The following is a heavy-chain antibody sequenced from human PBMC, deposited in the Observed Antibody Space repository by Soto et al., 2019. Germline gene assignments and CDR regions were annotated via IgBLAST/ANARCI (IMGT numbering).Heavy chain of an antibody. V-gene: IGHV1-8*01. CDR2: MNPNSGNT. CDR3: ARAGDLDY. D-gene: IGHD2-21*02. J-gene: IGHJ4*02. Sequence: ASEKVSFRASSYAFTSYDINWVRQATGQGLEWMGWMNPNSGNTGYAQKFQGRVTMTRNTSISTAYMELSSLRSEDTAVYYCARAGDLDYWGQGTLVTVPS. CDR1: SYAFTSYD.